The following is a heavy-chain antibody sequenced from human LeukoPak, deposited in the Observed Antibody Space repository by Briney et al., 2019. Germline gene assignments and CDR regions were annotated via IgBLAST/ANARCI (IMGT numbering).Heavy chain of an antibody. CDR1: GFTFTSYS. CDR3: VRDHHWGFDY. J-gene: IGHJ4*02. Sequence: GGSLRLSCAASGFTFTSYSMNWVRQAPGKGLEWVSYIRSRPSTIYYADSVKGRFTISRDDAKNSLYLQMNSLRAEDTAIYYCVRDHHWGFDYWGQGTQVTVSS. CDR2: IRSRPSTI. V-gene: IGHV3-48*01. D-gene: IGHD7-27*01.